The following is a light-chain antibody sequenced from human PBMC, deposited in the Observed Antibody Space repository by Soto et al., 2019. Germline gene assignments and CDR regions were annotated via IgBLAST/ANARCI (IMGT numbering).Light chain of an antibody. CDR3: QQRSDWPLT. Sequence: DIVLTQSPTTLSLSPGERATLSCRASQSVSSYFAWYQQKPGQAPRLLIYDASTRAADIPARFSGSGSGTDFTLTISSLEPEDFAVYYCQQRSDWPLTFGGGTKVEIK. V-gene: IGKV3-11*01. CDR2: DAS. J-gene: IGKJ4*01. CDR1: QSVSSY.